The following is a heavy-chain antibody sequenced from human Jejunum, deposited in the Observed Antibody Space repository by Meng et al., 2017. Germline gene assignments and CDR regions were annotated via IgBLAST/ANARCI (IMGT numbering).Heavy chain of an antibody. CDR2: INTNTGGK. Sequence: QVQMEQSGAEVRKPGASVKVSCRASGYTLNGFYMHWVRQAPGQGLEWMGRINTNTGGKNYAQNFKGRITLTRDTSTVYMEVNRLRSDDTAMYYCAGRSYNYDDYFDFWAGEPWSPSPQ. J-gene: IGHJ4*02. D-gene: IGHD5-24*01. CDR1: GYTLNGFY. CDR3: AGRSYNYDDYFDF. V-gene: IGHV1-2*06.